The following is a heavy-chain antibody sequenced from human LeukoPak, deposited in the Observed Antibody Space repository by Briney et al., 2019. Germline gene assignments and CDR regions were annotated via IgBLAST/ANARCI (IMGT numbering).Heavy chain of an antibody. Sequence: GASVKVSCKASGYTFTSYAMHWVRQAPGQRLEWMGWINAGNGNTKYSQKLQGRVTMTTDTSTNTAYMELSRLRSDDTAVYYCARALGYCSGGSCYSPWFDPWGQGTLVTVSS. CDR1: GYTFTSYA. CDR2: INAGNGNT. D-gene: IGHD2-15*01. J-gene: IGHJ5*02. V-gene: IGHV1-3*01. CDR3: ARALGYCSGGSCYSPWFDP.